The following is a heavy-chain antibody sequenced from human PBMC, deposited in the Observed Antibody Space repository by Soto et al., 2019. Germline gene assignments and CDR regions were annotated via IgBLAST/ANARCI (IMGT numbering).Heavy chain of an antibody. D-gene: IGHD1-26*01. J-gene: IGHJ6*02. CDR3: ARGNSGSYYPSDYYYGMDV. V-gene: IGHV1-69*13. CDR1: GGTFSSYA. CDR2: IIPIFGTA. Sequence: ASVKVSCKASGGTFSSYAISWVRQAPGQGLEWMGGIIPIFGTANYAQKFQGRVTITADESTSTAYMELSSLRSEDTAVYYCARGNSGSYYPSDYYYGMDVWGQGTTVTVSS.